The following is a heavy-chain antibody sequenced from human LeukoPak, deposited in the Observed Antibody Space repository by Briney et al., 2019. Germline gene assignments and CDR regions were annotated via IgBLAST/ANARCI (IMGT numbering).Heavy chain of an antibody. CDR1: GFTFSSYA. CDR3: AKAPYYYDSSGYWLSFDY. J-gene: IGHJ4*02. V-gene: IGHV3-23*01. D-gene: IGHD3-22*01. CDR2: ISGSGGST. Sequence: GGSLRLSCAASGFTFSSYAMSWVRQAPGKGLEWVSAISGSGGSTYYADSVEGRFTISRDNSKNTLYLQMNSLRAEDTAVYYCAKAPYYYDSSGYWLSFDYWGQGTLVTVSS.